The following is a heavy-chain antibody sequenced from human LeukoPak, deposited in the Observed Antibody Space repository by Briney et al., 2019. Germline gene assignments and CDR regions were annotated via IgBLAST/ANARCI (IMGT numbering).Heavy chain of an antibody. CDR3: AKPTRGSGSFLIEY. V-gene: IGHV3-33*06. D-gene: IGHD1-26*01. CDR1: GFTFSSCG. J-gene: IGHJ4*02. Sequence: ARSLRLSCAASGFTFSSCGMHWVRQAPRKGLEWVAVRWNDGSYKYYSDSVQSRFTTSRDNSKNTLCLEMNSLRAEDTAVYYRAKPTRGSGSFLIEYWGQGTLVTVSS. CDR2: RWNDGSYK.